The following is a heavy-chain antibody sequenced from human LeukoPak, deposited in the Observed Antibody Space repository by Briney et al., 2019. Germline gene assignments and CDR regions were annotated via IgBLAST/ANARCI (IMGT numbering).Heavy chain of an antibody. J-gene: IGHJ4*02. CDR1: GFTFSTYI. D-gene: IGHD1-1*01. V-gene: IGHV3-23*01. Sequence: GGSLRLSCAASGFTFSTYIMSWVRQAPGKGLEWVSAISGSGGSTYYADSVKGRFTISRDNSKNTLYLQMNSLGADDTAVYYCAKGNWRYFDYWGQGTLVTVSS. CDR3: AKGNWRYFDY. CDR2: ISGSGGST.